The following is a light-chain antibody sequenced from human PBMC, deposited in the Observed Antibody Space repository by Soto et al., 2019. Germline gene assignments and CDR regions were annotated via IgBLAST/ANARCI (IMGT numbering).Light chain of an antibody. Sequence: QSVLTQPPSASGTPGQRVTISCSGSSSNIGSNYVYWYQQLPGTAPKLLIYRNNQRPSGVPDRFSGSKSGTSASLAISGLRSEDEADYYCAAWDDSLRGVFGGGTKLPVI. V-gene: IGLV1-47*01. CDR3: AAWDDSLRGV. J-gene: IGLJ2*01. CDR1: SSNIGSNY. CDR2: RNN.